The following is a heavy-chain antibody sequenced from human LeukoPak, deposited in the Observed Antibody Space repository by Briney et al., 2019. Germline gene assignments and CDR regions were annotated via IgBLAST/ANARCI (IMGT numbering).Heavy chain of an antibody. CDR3: TRSPGIAVANFDY. CDR1: GFTFGDYA. V-gene: IGHV3-49*04. CDR2: IRSKAYGGTT. Sequence: PGRSLRLSCTASGFTFGDYAMSWVRQAPGKGLEWVGFIRSKAYGGTTEYAASVKGRFTIPRDDSKSIAYLQMNSLKTEDTAVYYCTRSPGIAVANFDYWGQGTLVTVSS. D-gene: IGHD6-19*01. J-gene: IGHJ4*02.